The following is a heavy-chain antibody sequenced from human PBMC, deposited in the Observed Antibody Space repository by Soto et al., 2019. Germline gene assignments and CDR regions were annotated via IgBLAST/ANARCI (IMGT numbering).Heavy chain of an antibody. Sequence: SLRLSCAASRFTVSSNYMSWVRQAPGKGLEWVSVIYSGGSTYYADSVKGRFTISRDNSKNTLYLQMNSLRAEDTAVYYCAREGGSPAIDFWGQGTLVTVYS. CDR1: RFTVSSNY. J-gene: IGHJ4*02. V-gene: IGHV3-53*01. CDR3: AREGGSPAIDF. CDR2: IYSGGST. D-gene: IGHD6-25*01.